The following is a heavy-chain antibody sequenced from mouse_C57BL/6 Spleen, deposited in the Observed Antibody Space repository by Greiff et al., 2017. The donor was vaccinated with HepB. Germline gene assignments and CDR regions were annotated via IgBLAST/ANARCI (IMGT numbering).Heavy chain of an antibody. CDR2: IYPRDGST. J-gene: IGHJ1*03. CDR3: VPNYYGSSYGYFDV. V-gene: IGHV1-85*01. CDR1: GYTFTSYD. D-gene: IGHD1-1*01. Sequence: VHLVESGPELVKPGASVKLSCKASGYTFTSYDINWVKQRPGQGLEWIGWIYPRDGSTKYTEKFKGKATLTVDTSSSTAYMELHSLTSADSAVYFCVPNYYGSSYGYFDVWGTGTTVTVSS.